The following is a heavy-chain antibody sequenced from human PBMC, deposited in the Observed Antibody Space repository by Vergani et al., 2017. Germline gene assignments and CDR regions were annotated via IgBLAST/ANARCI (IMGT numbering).Heavy chain of an antibody. CDR3: ARLPYDILTGYYADY. CDR2: IYPGDSDT. V-gene: IGHV5-51*01. D-gene: IGHD3-9*01. J-gene: IGHJ4*02. CDR1: GYSFTSYW. Sequence: EVQLVQSGAVVKTPGESLKISCKGSGYSFTSYWIGWVRQMPGKGLEWMGIIYPGDSDTRYSLSFQGQVTISADKSISTAYLQWSSLKASDTAMYYSARLPYDILTGYYADYWGQGALVTVSS.